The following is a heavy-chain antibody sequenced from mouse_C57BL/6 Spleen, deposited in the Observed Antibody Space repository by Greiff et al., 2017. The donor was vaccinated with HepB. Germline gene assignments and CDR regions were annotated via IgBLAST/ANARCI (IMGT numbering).Heavy chain of an antibody. J-gene: IGHJ2*01. CDR3: ARARYYGSSYYFDY. V-gene: IGHV1-43*01. D-gene: IGHD1-1*01. CDR2: INPSTGGT. Sequence: VQLQQPGPELVKPGASVQISCKASGYSFPGYYMHWVKQSSATRLEWIGEINPSTGGTSYNQKFKGKATLTVDKSSSTAYMQLKSLTSEDSAVYYCARARYYGSSYYFDYWGQGTTLTVSS. CDR1: GYSFPGYY.